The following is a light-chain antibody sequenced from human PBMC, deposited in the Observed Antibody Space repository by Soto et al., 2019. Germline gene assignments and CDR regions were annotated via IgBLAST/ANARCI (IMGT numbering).Light chain of an antibody. CDR3: QHYNDYSWT. CDR2: GTS. V-gene: IGKV1-5*03. Sequence: DIHMTQSPSTLSACVGDRVTITCRASQSISIWLAWYQQKPGRAPNLLIYGTSSLESGVPSRFSGSGSGTEFTLTISSLQPDDFATYYCQHYNDYSWTFGQGTKVEIK. J-gene: IGKJ1*01. CDR1: QSISIW.